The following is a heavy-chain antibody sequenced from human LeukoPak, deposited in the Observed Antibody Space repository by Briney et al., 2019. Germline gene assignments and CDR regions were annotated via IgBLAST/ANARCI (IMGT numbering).Heavy chain of an antibody. V-gene: IGHV4-4*07. CDR1: GGSISSYY. CDR3: ARVRSSWYVFDP. J-gene: IGHJ5*02. Sequence: SETLSLTCTISGGSISSYYWSWIRQPAGKGLEWIGRIYTSGTTNYNPSLKSRVTMSVDTSKNQFSLKLSSVTAADTAVYYCARVRSSWYVFDPWGQGTLVTVSS. CDR2: IYTSGTT. D-gene: IGHD6-13*01.